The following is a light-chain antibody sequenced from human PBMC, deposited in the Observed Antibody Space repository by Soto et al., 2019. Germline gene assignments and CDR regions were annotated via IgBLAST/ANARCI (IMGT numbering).Light chain of an antibody. V-gene: IGLV1-40*01. J-gene: IGLJ3*02. Sequence: QSVLTQPPLMSGAPGQRVTISCTGSSSNIGAGYDVHWYQLLPGTAPKLLIYGNTNRPSGVPDRFSGSKSGTSAPLAITGLRAEDEADYYCQSHDSSLNSWVFGGGTKLTVL. CDR3: QSHDSSLNSWV. CDR2: GNT. CDR1: SSNIGAGYD.